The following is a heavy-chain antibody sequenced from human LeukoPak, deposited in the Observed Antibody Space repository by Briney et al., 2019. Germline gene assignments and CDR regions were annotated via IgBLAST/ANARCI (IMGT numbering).Heavy chain of an antibody. CDR2: ISSNGGST. CDR3: VKAYYYGSGSYGYFDY. J-gene: IGHJ4*02. V-gene: IGHV3-64D*06. CDR1: GFTFSSYA. Sequence: PGGSLRLSCSASGFTFSSYALHWVRQAPGKGLEYVSAISSNGGSTYYADSVKGRFTISRDNSKNTLYLQMSSLRAEDTAVYYCVKAYYYGSGSYGYFDYWGKGTLVTVSS. D-gene: IGHD3-10*01.